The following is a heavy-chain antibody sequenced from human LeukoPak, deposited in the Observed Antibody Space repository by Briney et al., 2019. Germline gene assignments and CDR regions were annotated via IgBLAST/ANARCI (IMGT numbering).Heavy chain of an antibody. J-gene: IGHJ5*02. Sequence: ASVKVSCKASGYTFTSYYMHWVRQAPGQGLEWMGIINPSGGSTSYARKFQGRVTMTRDMSTSTVYMELSSLRSEDTAVYYCARDGYDSSGYYYGPAGSWFDPWGQGTLVTVSS. D-gene: IGHD3-22*01. V-gene: IGHV1-46*01. CDR2: INPSGGST. CDR3: ARDGYDSSGYYYGPAGSWFDP. CDR1: GYTFTSYY.